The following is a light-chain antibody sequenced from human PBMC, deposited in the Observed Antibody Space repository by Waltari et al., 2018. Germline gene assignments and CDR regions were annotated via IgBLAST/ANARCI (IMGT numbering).Light chain of an antibody. J-gene: IGLJ2*01. CDR2: QDT. Sequence: SYDLTQPPSVSVSPGQTASITCSGDKLGDKYACWYQQKPGQSPVLVIYQDTKRPSGIPEGFSGSNSGNTATLTISGTQAMDEADYYCQAWDSSTAIFGGGTKLTVL. CDR1: KLGDKY. V-gene: IGLV3-1*01. CDR3: QAWDSSTAI.